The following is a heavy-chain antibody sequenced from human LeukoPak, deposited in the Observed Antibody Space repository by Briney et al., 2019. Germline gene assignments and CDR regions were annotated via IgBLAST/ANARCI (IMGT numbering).Heavy chain of an antibody. J-gene: IGHJ5*02. CDR3: ARERSYCSGATCSLDL. CDR2: TGLSSSYI. Sequence: GGSLSLSCAASGFSLSNDMVWVRQAPGKGLEWIASTGLSSSYIGYADSVKGRFTISRDNGENSVYLQMNSLRAEDTAVYFCARERSYCSGATCSLDLWGQGTLVTVSS. D-gene: IGHD2-15*01. CDR1: GFSLSND. V-gene: IGHV3-21*01.